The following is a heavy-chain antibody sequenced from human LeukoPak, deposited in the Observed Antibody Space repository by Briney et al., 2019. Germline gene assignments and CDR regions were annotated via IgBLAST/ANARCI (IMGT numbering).Heavy chain of an antibody. J-gene: IGHJ4*02. V-gene: IGHV3-23*01. CDR2: ISGSGGST. CDR3: AKAGRYSGYDFFDY. D-gene: IGHD5-12*01. Sequence: GGSLRLSCAASGFTFDDYAMHWVRQAPGKGLEWVSAISGSGGSTYYADSVKGRFTISRDNSKNTLYLQMNSLRAEDTAVYYCAKAGRYSGYDFFDYWGQGTLVTVSS. CDR1: GFTFDDYA.